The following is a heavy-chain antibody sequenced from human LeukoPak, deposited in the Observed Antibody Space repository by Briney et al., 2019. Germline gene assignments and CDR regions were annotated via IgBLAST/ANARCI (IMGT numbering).Heavy chain of an antibody. V-gene: IGHV1-46*01. CDR1: GYTFTSYY. D-gene: IGHD5-24*01. Sequence: ASVKVSCKASGYTFTSYYIHWLRLAPGQGLEWMGIINPSDGSTRYAQKLEGRVTMTRDMSTSTVYMELSSLRSEDTAMYYCARVRDGYNDAFDIWGQGTMVIVSS. CDR2: INPSDGST. J-gene: IGHJ3*02. CDR3: ARVRDGYNDAFDI.